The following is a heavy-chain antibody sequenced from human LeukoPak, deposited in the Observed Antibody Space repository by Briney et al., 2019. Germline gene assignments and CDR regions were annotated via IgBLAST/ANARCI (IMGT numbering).Heavy chain of an antibody. V-gene: IGHV4-34*01. CDR1: GGSFSGYY. CDR2: INHSGST. CDR3: ARILGYSGYDVYYFDY. Sequence: PSETLSLTCAVYGGSFSGYYWSWIRQPPGKGLEWIGEINHSGSTNYNPSLKSRVTISVDTSKNQFSLKLSSVTAADTAVYYCARILGYSGYDVYYFDYWGQGTLVTVSS. D-gene: IGHD5-12*01. J-gene: IGHJ4*02.